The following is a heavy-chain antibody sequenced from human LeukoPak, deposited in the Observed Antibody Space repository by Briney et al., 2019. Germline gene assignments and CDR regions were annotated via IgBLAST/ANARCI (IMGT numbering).Heavy chain of an antibody. CDR2: INPNSGGT. CDR3: ASLVVPAANFDY. CDR1: GYTFTGYF. V-gene: IGHV1-2*02. Sequence: GASVKVSCKASGYTFTGYFMHLVRQAPGQGLEWMGWINPNSGGTNYAQKFQGRVTMTRDTSISTAYMELSRLRSDDTAVYYCASLVVPAANFDYWGQGTLVTVSS. J-gene: IGHJ4*02. D-gene: IGHD2-2*01.